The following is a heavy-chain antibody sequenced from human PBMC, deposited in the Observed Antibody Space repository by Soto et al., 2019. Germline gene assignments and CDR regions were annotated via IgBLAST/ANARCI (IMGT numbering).Heavy chain of an antibody. J-gene: IGHJ6*03. V-gene: IGHV4-39*01. CDR3: ARRRTYYYYMDV. CDR1: GGSISSSSYY. CDR2: IYYSGST. Sequence: PSETLSLTCTVSGGSISSSSYYWGWIRQPPGKGLEWIGSIYYSGSTYYNPSLKSRVTISVDTSKNQFSLKLSSVTAADTAVYYCARRRTYYYYMDVWGKGTTVTVSS.